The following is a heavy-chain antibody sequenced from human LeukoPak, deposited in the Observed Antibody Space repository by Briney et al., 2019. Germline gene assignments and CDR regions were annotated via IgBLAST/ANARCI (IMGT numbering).Heavy chain of an antibody. Sequence: SETLSLTCTVSGGSISSYYWSWIRQPPGKGLEWIGYIYYSGSTNYNPSLKSRVTISVDTSKDQFSLKLSSVTAADTAVYYCARELLLWSGGNYYYGMDVWGQGTTVTVSS. J-gene: IGHJ6*02. D-gene: IGHD3-10*01. CDR2: IYYSGST. CDR3: ARELLLWSGGNYYYGMDV. CDR1: GGSISSYY. V-gene: IGHV4-59*01.